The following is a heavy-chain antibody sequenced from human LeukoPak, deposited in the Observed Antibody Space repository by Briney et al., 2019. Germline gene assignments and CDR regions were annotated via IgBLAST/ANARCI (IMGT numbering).Heavy chain of an antibody. D-gene: IGHD3-10*01. CDR2: ISYDGSNK. V-gene: IGHV3-30-3*01. CDR1: GFTFSSYA. CDR3: ARSFGLLWFGELCDY. Sequence: GESLRLSCAASGFTFSSYAMHWVRQAPGKGLEWVAVISYDGSNKYYADSVKGRFTISRDNSKNTLYLQMNSLRAEDTAVYYCARSFGLLWFGELCDYWGQGTLVTVSS. J-gene: IGHJ4*02.